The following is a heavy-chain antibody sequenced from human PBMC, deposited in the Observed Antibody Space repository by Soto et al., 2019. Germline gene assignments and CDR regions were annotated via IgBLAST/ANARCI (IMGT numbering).Heavy chain of an antibody. D-gene: IGHD2-15*01. Sequence: GGSLRLSCAASGFTFSSYAMHWVRQAPGKGLEWVTVIWYDGSDKYYADSVKGRFTISRDNSKNTLYLQMNSLRVEDTAVYYCARDAYIPPGYCSGSNCYPADPSYYGMDVWGQGTTVTAP. CDR3: ARDAYIPPGYCSGSNCYPADPSYYGMDV. CDR1: GFTFSSYA. J-gene: IGHJ6*02. V-gene: IGHV3-33*01. CDR2: IWYDGSDK.